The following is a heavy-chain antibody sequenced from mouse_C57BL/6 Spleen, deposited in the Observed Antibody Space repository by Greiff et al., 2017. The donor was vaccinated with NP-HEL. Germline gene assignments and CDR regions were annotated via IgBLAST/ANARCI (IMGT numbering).Heavy chain of an antibody. CDR3: ARWDYSNYEGFAY. CDR1: GYTFTDYY. V-gene: IGHV1-26*01. D-gene: IGHD2-5*01. CDR2: INPNNGGT. J-gene: IGHJ3*01. Sequence: VQLQQSGPELVKPGASVKISCKASGYTFTDYYMNWVKQSHGKSLEWIGDINPNNGGTSYNQKFKGKATLTVDKSSSTAYMELRSLTSEDSAVYYCARWDYSNYEGFAYWGQGTLVTVSA.